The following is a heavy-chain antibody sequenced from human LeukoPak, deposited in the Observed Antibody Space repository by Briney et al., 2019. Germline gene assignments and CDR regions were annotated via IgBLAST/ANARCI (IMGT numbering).Heavy chain of an antibody. J-gene: IGHJ4*02. CDR3: ARGSGYYLGHFDY. V-gene: IGHV3-7*01. CDR1: GFTFSTYW. CDR2: IKQDGSEK. D-gene: IGHD3-22*01. Sequence: GGSLRLSCAASGFTFSTYWMSWVRQAPGEGLEWVANIKQDGSEKYYVDSVKGRFTISRDNAKNSLYLQMNSLRAEDTAVYYCARGSGYYLGHFDYWGQGTLVTVSS.